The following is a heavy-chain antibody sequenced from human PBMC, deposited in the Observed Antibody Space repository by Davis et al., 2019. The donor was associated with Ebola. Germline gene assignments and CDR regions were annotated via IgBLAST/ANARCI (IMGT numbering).Heavy chain of an antibody. Sequence: MPSETLSLTCPVSGGSISSYYWSWIRQPPGKGLEWIGYIYYSGSTNYNPSLKSRVTISVDTSKNQFSLKLSSVTAADTAVYYCARQHSYGRFDYWGQGTLVTVSS. CDR1: GGSISSYY. CDR3: ARQHSYGRFDY. J-gene: IGHJ4*02. CDR2: IYYSGST. D-gene: IGHD5-18*01. V-gene: IGHV4-59*08.